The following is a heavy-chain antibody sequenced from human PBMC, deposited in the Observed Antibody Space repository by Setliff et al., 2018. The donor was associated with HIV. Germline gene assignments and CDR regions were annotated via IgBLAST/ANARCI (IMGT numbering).Heavy chain of an antibody. CDR3: ARHYGAVKSVVTVVAKYFPH. J-gene: IGHJ1*01. V-gene: IGHV4-39*01. CDR1: GGSIRSSSYY. Sequence: SETLSLTCNVSGGSIRSSSYYWGWIRQPPGKGLEWIGSIYYRGNTYYNPSLKSRVTISVDTSKKQFSLKLTSVTAADTAVYYCARHYGAVKSVVTVVAKYFPHWGQGTLVTVSS. D-gene: IGHD2-21*02. CDR2: IYYRGNT.